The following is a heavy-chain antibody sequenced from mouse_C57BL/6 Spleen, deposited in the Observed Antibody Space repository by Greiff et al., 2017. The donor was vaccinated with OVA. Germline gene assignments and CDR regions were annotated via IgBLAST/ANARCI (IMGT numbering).Heavy chain of an antibody. D-gene: IGHD1-1*01. J-gene: IGHJ2*01. CDR1: GYSITSGYY. V-gene: IGHV3-6*01. CDR3: ARDSTTVPLFDY. Sequence: EVQLQQSGPGLVKPSQSLSLTCSVTGYSITSGYYWNWIRQFPGNKLEWMGYISYDGSNNYNPSLKNRISITRDTSKNQFFLKLNSVTTEDTATYYCARDSTTVPLFDYWGQGTTLTFSS. CDR2: ISYDGSN.